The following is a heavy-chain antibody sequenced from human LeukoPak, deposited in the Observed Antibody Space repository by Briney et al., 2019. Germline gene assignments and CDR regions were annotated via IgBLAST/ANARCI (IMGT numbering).Heavy chain of an antibody. CDR3: AGPGGSYSSGYLY. J-gene: IGHJ4*02. Sequence: GGSLRLSCEASGFTFRSYEMNWVRQAPGKGLEWVSYISSSGSTIYYADSVKGRFTISRDNAKNSLYLQMNSLRAEDTAVYYCAGPGGSYSSGYLYWGQGTLVTVSS. CDR1: GFTFRSYE. V-gene: IGHV3-48*03. D-gene: IGHD3-22*01. CDR2: ISSSGSTI.